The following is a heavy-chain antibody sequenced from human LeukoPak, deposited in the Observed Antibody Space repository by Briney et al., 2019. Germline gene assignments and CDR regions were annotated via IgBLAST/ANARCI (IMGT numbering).Heavy chain of an antibody. J-gene: IGHJ6*02. D-gene: IGHD6-19*01. CDR2: IYYSGST. CDR1: GGSISSYY. V-gene: IGHV4-59*12. Sequence: SETLSLTCTVSGGSISSYYWSWIRQPPGKGLEWIGYIYYSGSTNYNPSLKSRVTMSVDTSKNQFSLKLSSVTAADTAVYYCARMEGGVAGLGYYYGMDVWGQGTTVTVSS. CDR3: ARMEGGVAGLGYYYGMDV.